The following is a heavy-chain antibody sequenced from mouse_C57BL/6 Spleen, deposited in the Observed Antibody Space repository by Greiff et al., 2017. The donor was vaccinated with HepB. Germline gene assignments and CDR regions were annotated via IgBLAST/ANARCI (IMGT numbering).Heavy chain of an antibody. CDR1: GYAFSSYW. Sequence: QVQLQQSGAELVKPGASVKISCKASGYAFSSYWMNWVKQRPGKGLEWIGQIYPGDGDTKYNGKFKGKATLTADKSSSTAYMQLSSLTSEASAVYFCSRGYYRNHVDYWGQGTPLTVSS. J-gene: IGHJ2*01. V-gene: IGHV1-80*01. D-gene: IGHD2-1*01. CDR3: SRGYYRNHVDY. CDR2: IYPGDGDT.